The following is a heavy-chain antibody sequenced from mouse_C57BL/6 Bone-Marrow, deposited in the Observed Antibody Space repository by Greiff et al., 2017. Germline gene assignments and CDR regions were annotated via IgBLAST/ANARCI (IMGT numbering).Heavy chain of an antibody. CDR1: GFTFSDYY. CDR3: ARDGPYARDY. V-gene: IGHV5-16*01. Sequence: EVQGVASEGGLVQPGSSMKLSCTASGFTFSDYYMAWVRQVPEKGLEWVANINYDGSSTYYLDSLKSRFIISRDNAKNILYLQMSSLKSEDTATYYCARDGPYARDYWGQGTSVTVSA. J-gene: IGHJ4*01. CDR2: INYDGSST.